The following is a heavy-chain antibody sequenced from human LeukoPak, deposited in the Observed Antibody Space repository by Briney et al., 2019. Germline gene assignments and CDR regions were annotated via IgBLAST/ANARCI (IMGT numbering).Heavy chain of an antibody. D-gene: IGHD5-18*01. CDR3: ARDRELDTDYNWFDP. CDR2: ISSSGSTI. Sequence: GGSLRLSCAASGFTFSDYYVSWIRQAPGKGLEWVSYISSSGSTIYYADSVKGRFTISRDNAKSSLYLQMNSLRAEGTAVYYCARDRELDTDYNWFDPWGQGTLVTVSS. V-gene: IGHV3-11*01. CDR1: GFTFSDYY. J-gene: IGHJ5*02.